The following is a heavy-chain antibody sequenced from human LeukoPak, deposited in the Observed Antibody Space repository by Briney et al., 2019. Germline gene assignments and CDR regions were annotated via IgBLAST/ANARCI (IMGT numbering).Heavy chain of an antibody. CDR1: GGTFSSYA. V-gene: IGHV1-69*04. J-gene: IGHJ4*02. CDR3: AREYYYDSSGPGG. Sequence: GASVKVSCKASGGTFSSYAISWVRQAPGQGLEWMGRIIPILGIANYAQKFQGRATITADKSTSTAYMELSSLRSEDTAVYYCAREYYYDSSGPGGWGQGTLVTVSS. CDR2: IIPILGIA. D-gene: IGHD3-22*01.